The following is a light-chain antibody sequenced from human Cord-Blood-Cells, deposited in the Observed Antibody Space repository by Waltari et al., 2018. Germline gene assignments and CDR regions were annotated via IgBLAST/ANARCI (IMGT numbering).Light chain of an antibody. J-gene: IGKJ4*01. V-gene: IGKV3-11*01. Sequence: EIVLTQSPATLSLSPGERATISCRASQSVSSYLAWYQKKPGQAPRLLIYDASNRATGIPARFSGSGSGTDFTLTISSLEPEDFAVYYCQQRSNWPRLTFGGGTKVEIK. CDR2: DAS. CDR1: QSVSSY. CDR3: QQRSNWPRLT.